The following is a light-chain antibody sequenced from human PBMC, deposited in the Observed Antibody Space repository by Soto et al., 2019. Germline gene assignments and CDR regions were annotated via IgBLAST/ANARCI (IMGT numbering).Light chain of an antibody. CDR1: SGHSSYA. CDR2: LNSDGSH. J-gene: IGLJ2*01. Sequence: QLVLTQSPSASASLGASVKLTCTLSSGHSSYAIAWHQQRPEKGPRYLMKLNSDGSHNKGDGIPDRFSGSGSGAERYLTFSCRQFEDEAAYCCQTWVTGMLLFGGGTQLTVL. CDR3: QTWVTGMLL. V-gene: IGLV4-69*01.